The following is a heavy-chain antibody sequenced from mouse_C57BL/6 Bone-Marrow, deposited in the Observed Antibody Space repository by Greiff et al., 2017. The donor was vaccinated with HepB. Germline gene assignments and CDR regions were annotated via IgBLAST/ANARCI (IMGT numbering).Heavy chain of an antibody. J-gene: IGHJ1*03. V-gene: IGHV5-17*01. D-gene: IGHD2-12*01. CDR2: ISSGSSTI. Sequence: EVHLVESGGGLVKPGGSLKLSCAASGFTFSDYGMHWVRQAPEKGLEWVAYISSGSSTIYYADTVKGRFTISRDNAKNTLFLQMTSLRSEDTAMYYCAPDLRREWYFDVWGTGTTVTVSS. CDR3: APDLRREWYFDV. CDR1: GFTFSDYG.